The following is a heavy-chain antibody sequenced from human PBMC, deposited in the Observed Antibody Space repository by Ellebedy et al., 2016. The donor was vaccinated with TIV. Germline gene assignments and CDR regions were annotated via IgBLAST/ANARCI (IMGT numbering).Heavy chain of an antibody. D-gene: IGHD6-6*01. CDR3: ARNVYAYSSPSTWFDP. CDR1: GYTFTSYG. J-gene: IGHJ5*02. Sequence: ASVKVSCXASGYTFTSYGLSWVRQAPGQGLEWMGWISAYNGNTNYAQKLQGRVTMTTDTSTSTAYMELRSLRSDDTAVYYCARNVYAYSSPSTWFDPWGQGTLVTVSS. V-gene: IGHV1-18*01. CDR2: ISAYNGNT.